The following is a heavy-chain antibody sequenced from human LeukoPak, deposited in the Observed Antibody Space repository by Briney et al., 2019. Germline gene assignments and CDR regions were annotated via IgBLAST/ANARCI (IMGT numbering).Heavy chain of an antibody. CDR3: AKGNLPLRIVGATVVFDY. D-gene: IGHD1-26*01. Sequence: QPGGSLRLSCVASGFTFSSYGMHWVRQAPGKGLEWVAVISYDGSNKYYADSMKGRFTISRYNSKNTLYLQMNSLRAEDTAVYYCAKGNLPLRIVGATVVFDYWGQGTLVTVSS. CDR2: ISYDGSNK. V-gene: IGHV3-30*18. CDR1: GFTFSSYG. J-gene: IGHJ4*02.